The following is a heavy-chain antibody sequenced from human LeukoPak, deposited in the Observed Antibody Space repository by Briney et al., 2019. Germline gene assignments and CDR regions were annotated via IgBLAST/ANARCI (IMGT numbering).Heavy chain of an antibody. V-gene: IGHV3-23*01. Sequence: GGSLRLSCAASGFTFSSYAMSWVRQAPGKGLEWVSAISGSGGSTYYADSVKGRFTISRDNSKNTLYLQMNSLRAEDTAVYYCANSASGRGSFRSYAFEIWGQGTMVTVSS. D-gene: IGHD2-15*01. CDR3: ANSASGRGSFRSYAFEI. CDR1: GFTFSSYA. CDR2: ISGSGGST. J-gene: IGHJ3*02.